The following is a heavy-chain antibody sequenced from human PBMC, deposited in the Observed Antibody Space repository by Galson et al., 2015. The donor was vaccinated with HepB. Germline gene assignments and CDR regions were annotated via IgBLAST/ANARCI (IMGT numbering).Heavy chain of an antibody. CDR1: GYKLTNYG. D-gene: IGHD4-17*01. J-gene: IGHJ5*02. CDR2: INSYNGNT. Sequence: SVKVSCKASGYKLTNYGINWVRQAPGQGLEWMGWINSYNGNTKYAQNFQGRVTMTTDTSTRTAYMELRSLRSDDTAVYYCARDHTVTTRDWFDPWGQGTLVTVSS. CDR3: ARDHTVTTRDWFDP. V-gene: IGHV1-18*01.